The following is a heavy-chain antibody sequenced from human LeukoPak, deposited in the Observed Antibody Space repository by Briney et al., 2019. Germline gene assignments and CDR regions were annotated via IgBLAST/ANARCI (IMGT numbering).Heavy chain of an antibody. V-gene: IGHV4-4*07. Sequence: SETLSLTCTVSGGSFSIYYWSWIRQPAGKGLEYIGRIYTSGSTNYNPSLKSRVTMSVDTSNNQFSLKLSSVTAADTAVYYCARGPPTVTRAFDYWGQRTLVTVSS. CDR3: ARGPPTVTRAFDY. D-gene: IGHD4-17*01. CDR1: GGSFSIYY. J-gene: IGHJ4*02. CDR2: IYTSGST.